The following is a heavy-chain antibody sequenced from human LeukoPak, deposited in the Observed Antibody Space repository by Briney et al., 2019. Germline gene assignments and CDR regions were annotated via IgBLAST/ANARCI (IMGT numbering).Heavy chain of an antibody. CDR2: INPRDDST. CDR1: GYTFTSYY. CDR3: ARSKTAAAGTMGY. V-gene: IGHV1-46*01. J-gene: IGHJ4*02. Sequence: ASVKVSCKASGYTFTSYYIHWVRQAPGQGLEWMGIINPRDDSTTYAQNLQSRVTMTRDTSTSTVYMELSSLRSEDTAVYYCARSKTAAAGTMGYWGQGTLVTVSS. D-gene: IGHD6-13*01.